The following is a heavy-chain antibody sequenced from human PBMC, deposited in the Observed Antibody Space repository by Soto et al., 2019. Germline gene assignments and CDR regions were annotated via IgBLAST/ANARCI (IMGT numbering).Heavy chain of an antibody. J-gene: IGHJ4*02. Sequence: QVQLVQSGAEVKKPGSSVKVSCKASGGTFSSYAISWVRQAPGQGLEWMGGIIPIFGTANYAQKFQGRVTITADESTSTAYMERSSLRSEDRAVYYWARAALDGYNRPLAYWGQGTLVTVSS. D-gene: IGHD5-12*01. CDR1: GGTFSSYA. CDR3: ARAALDGYNRPLAY. CDR2: IIPIFGTA. V-gene: IGHV1-69*01.